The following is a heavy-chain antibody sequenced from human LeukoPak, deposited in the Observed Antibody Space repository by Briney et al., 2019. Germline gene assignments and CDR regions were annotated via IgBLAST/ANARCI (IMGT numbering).Heavy chain of an antibody. D-gene: IGHD3-22*01. CDR1: GFTFSNHW. J-gene: IGHJ4*02. Sequence: GGSLRLSCAASGFTFSNHWMSWVRQAPGKGLEWVANIRQDGAEKYYVDSVKGRFTISRDNARNSVYLEMNSLRVEDTAVYFCARAPYFESSGPLWGQGTLVTVSS. V-gene: IGHV3-7*01. CDR2: IRQDGAEK. CDR3: ARAPYFESSGPL.